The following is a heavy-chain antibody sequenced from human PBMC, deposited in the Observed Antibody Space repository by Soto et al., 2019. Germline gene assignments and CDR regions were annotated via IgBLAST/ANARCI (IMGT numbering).Heavy chain of an antibody. CDR3: ARDRSPSAAAGTRWFDP. Sequence: SETLSLTCTVSGGSISSYCWSWIRQPAGKGLEWIGRIYTSGSTNYNPSLKSRVTMSVDTSKNQFSLKLSSVTAADTAVYYCARDRSPSAAAGTRWFDPWGQGTLVTVSS. V-gene: IGHV4-4*07. D-gene: IGHD6-13*01. CDR2: IYTSGST. J-gene: IGHJ5*02. CDR1: GGSISSYC.